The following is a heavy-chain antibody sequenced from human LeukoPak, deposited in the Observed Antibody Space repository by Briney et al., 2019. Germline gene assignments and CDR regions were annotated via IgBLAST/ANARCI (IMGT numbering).Heavy chain of an antibody. CDR3: TRDPPYCSGGSCAFAP. Sequence: GGSLRLSCTASGFTFGDYAMSWVRQAPGEGLEWVGFIRSKAYGGTTEYAASVKGRFTISRDDSKSIAYLQMNSLKTEDTAVYYCTRDPPYCSGGSCAFAPWGQGTLVTVSS. CDR1: GFTFGDYA. V-gene: IGHV3-49*04. D-gene: IGHD2-15*01. CDR2: IRSKAYGGTT. J-gene: IGHJ5*02.